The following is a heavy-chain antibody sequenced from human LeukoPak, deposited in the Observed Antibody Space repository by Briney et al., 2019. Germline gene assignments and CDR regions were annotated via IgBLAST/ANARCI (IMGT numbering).Heavy chain of an antibody. CDR1: GFTFSSYG. CDR3: AKAGPTTRTRKYYFDY. J-gene: IGHJ4*02. V-gene: IGHV3-33*06. D-gene: IGHD4-11*01. Sequence: PGRSLRLSCAASGFTFSSYGMHWVRQAPGKGLEWAAVIWYDGSNKYYADSVKGRFTISRDNSKKTLYLQKNSLRAEDTAVYYCAKAGPTTRTRKYYFDYWGQGTLVTVSS. CDR2: IWYDGSNK.